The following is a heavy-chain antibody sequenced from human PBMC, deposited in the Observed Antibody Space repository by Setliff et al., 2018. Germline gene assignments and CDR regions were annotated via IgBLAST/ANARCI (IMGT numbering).Heavy chain of an antibody. CDR3: GRAGKPYAIDV. CDR1: GFSFSGPY. J-gene: IGHJ3*01. Sequence: LRLSCAASGFSFSGPYMSWVRQAPGKGLEWVANIKGDDSEKYYVDSVKGRFTVSRDNVKNSLFLQMDSLRVDDTAVYYCGRAGKPYAIDVWGQGTMVTVSS. V-gene: IGHV3-7*04. CDR2: IKGDDSEK.